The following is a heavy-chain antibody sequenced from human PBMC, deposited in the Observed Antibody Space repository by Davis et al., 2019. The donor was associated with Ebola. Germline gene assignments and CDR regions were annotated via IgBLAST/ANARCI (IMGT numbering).Heavy chain of an antibody. D-gene: IGHD1-1*01. Sequence: GESLKISCKASGYSFTGYWISWVRQMPGKGLEWMGRIDPSESYSNYSPSFQGHVTISADTSISTAYLQWSSLKASDTAMYYCARHPRSGVERRVYYYYYMDVWGKGTTVTVSS. J-gene: IGHJ6*03. CDR2: IDPSESYS. CDR3: ARHPRSGVERRVYYYYYMDV. V-gene: IGHV5-10-1*01. CDR1: GYSFTGYW.